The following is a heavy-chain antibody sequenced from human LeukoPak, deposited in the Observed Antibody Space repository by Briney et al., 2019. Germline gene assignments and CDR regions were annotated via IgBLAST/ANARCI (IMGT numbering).Heavy chain of an antibody. V-gene: IGHV3-30-3*01. CDR1: GFTFNSYA. CDR3: ARGETARVDY. Sequence: PGRSLRLSCAASGFTFNSYALHWVRQAPGKGLEWVALISHDGTNKYYADSVKGRFTISRDNAKNSLYLQMNSLRDEDTAVYYCARGETARVDYWGQGILVTVSS. D-gene: IGHD3-16*01. CDR2: ISHDGTNK. J-gene: IGHJ4*02.